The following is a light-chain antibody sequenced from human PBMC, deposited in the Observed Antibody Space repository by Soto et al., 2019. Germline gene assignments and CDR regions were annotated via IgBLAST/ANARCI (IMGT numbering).Light chain of an antibody. V-gene: IGKV3-15*01. J-gene: IGKJ4*01. CDR3: QHYNEWPLT. CDR2: FAS. CDR1: QTVSTN. Sequence: ERVMTQSPATLSVSPGEKATLSCRASQTVSTNVAWYQQKPGQAPRLLIYFASTRATGIPARFSGSGSGTEFTLTISTLQSEDIGVYYCQHYNEWPLTFGGGTKVETK.